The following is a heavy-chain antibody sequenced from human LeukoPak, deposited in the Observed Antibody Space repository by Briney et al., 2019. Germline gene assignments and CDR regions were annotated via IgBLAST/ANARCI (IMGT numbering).Heavy chain of an antibody. D-gene: IGHD1-26*01. J-gene: IGHJ4*02. CDR1: GFSFSSYW. CDR2: IKQDGSEK. Sequence: GGSLRLSCAVSGFSFSSYWMSWVRQALGKGLEWVANIKQDGSEKYYVDSVKGRFTISRDNAKNSLYLQMNSLRAEDTAVYYCARDHIVGATNFDSWGQGSLVTVSS. V-gene: IGHV3-7*01. CDR3: ARDHIVGATNFDS.